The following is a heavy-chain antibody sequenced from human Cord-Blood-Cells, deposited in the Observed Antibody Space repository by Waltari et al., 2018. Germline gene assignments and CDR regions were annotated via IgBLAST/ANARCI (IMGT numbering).Heavy chain of an antibody. V-gene: IGHV3-21*01. D-gene: IGHD1-20*01. CDR2: ISSSSSYI. CDR1: GFTFSSYS. J-gene: IGHJ4*02. Sequence: EVQLVESGGGLVKPGGSLRLSCAASGFTFSSYSMNWVRQAPGKGLEWVSSISSSSSYIYYADSGKGRFTISRDNAKNALYLQMNSLRAEDTAVYYCARASNWRFDYWGQGTLVTVSS. CDR3: ARASNWRFDY.